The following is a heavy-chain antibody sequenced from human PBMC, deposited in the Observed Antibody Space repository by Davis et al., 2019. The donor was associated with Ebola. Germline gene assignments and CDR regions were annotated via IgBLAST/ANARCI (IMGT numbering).Heavy chain of an antibody. V-gene: IGHV5-51*01. CDR3: ARQESLYGWSDY. J-gene: IGHJ4*02. CDR1: GYGFADYW. D-gene: IGHD2-8*01. CDR2: IYAGDSDS. Sequence: GESPNTSRQCSGYGFADYWIAWGRQTPGNGLAWMGIIYAGDSDSRHSPSFEGQVIISVDRSIKTVYLQWKSLRASDTAKYSCARQESLYGWSDYWGQGTLVTVSS.